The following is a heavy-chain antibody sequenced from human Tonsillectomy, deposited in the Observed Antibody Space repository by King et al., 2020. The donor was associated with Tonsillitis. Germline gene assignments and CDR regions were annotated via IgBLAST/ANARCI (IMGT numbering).Heavy chain of an antibody. CDR3: ATDRGGGVGATYFDY. J-gene: IGHJ4*02. CDR1: GYTLTELS. D-gene: IGHD1-26*01. CDR2: FDPEDGET. Sequence: QLVQSGAEVKKPGASVKVSCKVSGYTLTELSMHWVRQAPGKGLEWMGGFDPEDGETIYAQKFQGRVTMTEGTSTDTAYMELSSLRSEDTAVYYCATDRGGGVGATYFDYWGQGTLVTVSS. V-gene: IGHV1-24*01.